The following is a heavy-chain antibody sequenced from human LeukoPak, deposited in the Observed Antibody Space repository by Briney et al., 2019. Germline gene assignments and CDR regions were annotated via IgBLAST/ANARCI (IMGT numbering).Heavy chain of an antibody. CDR1: GFTFSNAW. D-gene: IGHD3-3*01. J-gene: IGHJ4*02. CDR2: IKSKTDGGTT. Sequence: GGSLRLSCAASGFTFSNAWMSWVRQAPGKGLEWVGRIKSKTDGGTTDYAAPVKGRFTISRDDSKNTLYLQMNSLKTEDTAVYYCTTEDTIFGVDRMAWGQGTLVTVSS. V-gene: IGHV3-15*01. CDR3: TTEDTIFGVDRMA.